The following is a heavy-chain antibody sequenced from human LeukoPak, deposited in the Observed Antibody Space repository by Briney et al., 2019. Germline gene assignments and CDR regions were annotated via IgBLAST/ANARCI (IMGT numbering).Heavy chain of an antibody. D-gene: IGHD3-3*01. V-gene: IGHV1-18*01. CDR2: INTYNGNT. Sequence: ASVKVSCKASGFTFNSYVISWVRQAPGQGLEWMGWINTYNGNTNYAQKLQGRVTMTTDTSTSTAYMELRSLRSDDRAMYYCAKKRAGDFWSGYYGIDYWGQGTLVTVSS. CDR1: GFTFNSYV. CDR3: AKKRAGDFWSGYYGIDY. J-gene: IGHJ4*02.